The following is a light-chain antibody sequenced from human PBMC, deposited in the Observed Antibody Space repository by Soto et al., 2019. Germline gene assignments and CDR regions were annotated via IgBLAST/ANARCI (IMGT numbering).Light chain of an antibody. V-gene: IGKV1-9*01. CDR1: QGISSY. J-gene: IGKJ4*01. Sequence: DIQLTQSPSFLSASVGDRVTITCRASQGISSYVAWYQQKPGKAPKLLIYAASTLQSGVPSRFSGSGSGTEFTLTLSSLLPEDCATDYCQQLNTYPLTFGGGTKVEIK. CDR3: QQLNTYPLT. CDR2: AAS.